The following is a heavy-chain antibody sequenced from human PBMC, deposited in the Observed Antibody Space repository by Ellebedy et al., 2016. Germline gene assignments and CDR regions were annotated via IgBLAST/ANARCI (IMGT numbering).Heavy chain of an antibody. D-gene: IGHD6-13*01. CDR3: ASNARYSNSWYGYFQH. J-gene: IGHJ1*01. CDR2: IKQDGSEQ. V-gene: IGHV3-7*03. Sequence: GGSLRLXCAASGFTFSSYWMSWVRQAPGKGLEWVANIKQDGSEQYYVDSVKGRFTISRDNAKNSLYLQMNSLRAEDTAVYYCASNARYSNSWYGYFQHWGQGTLVTVSS. CDR1: GFTFSSYW.